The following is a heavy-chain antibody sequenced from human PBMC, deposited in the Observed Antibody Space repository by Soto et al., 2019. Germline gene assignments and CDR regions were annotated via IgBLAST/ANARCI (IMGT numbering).Heavy chain of an antibody. CDR1: GGTFSSYT. Sequence: QVQLVQSGAEVKKPGSSVKVSCKASGGTFSSYTISWVRQAPGQGLAWMGRIIPILGIANYAQKFQGRVTITADKSTSTAYMELSSLRSEDTAVYYCARAADYGDYWPNWGQGTLVTVSS. D-gene: IGHD4-17*01. V-gene: IGHV1-69*02. CDR3: ARAADYGDYWPN. J-gene: IGHJ4*02. CDR2: IIPILGIA.